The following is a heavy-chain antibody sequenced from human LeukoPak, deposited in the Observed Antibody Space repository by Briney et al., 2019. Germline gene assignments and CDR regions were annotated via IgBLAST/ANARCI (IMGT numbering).Heavy chain of an antibody. Sequence: GGSLRLSCAASGITFSNAWMTWVRQAPGKGLEWVGRIYRSSNGETTDYGAPVKGRFTMSRDDSKNTLYLQMNSLKTEDTAVYYFTTYSSGSCPSWGQGTLVTVSS. CDR1: GITFSNAW. D-gene: IGHD6-19*01. CDR2: IYRSSNGETT. CDR3: TTYSSGSCPS. J-gene: IGHJ5*02. V-gene: IGHV3-15*01.